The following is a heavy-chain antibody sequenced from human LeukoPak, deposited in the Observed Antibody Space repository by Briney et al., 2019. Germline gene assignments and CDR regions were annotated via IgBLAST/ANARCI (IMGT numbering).Heavy chain of an antibody. CDR3: ARDAPNNGGNSGLVDY. Sequence: GGSLRLSCAASGFTFSSYSMNWVRQAPGKGLEWVSYISSSSSTIYYADSVKGRFTISRDNAKNSLYLQMNTLRVEDTAVYYCARDAPNNGGNSGLVDYWGQGTLVTVSS. J-gene: IGHJ4*02. CDR1: GFTFSSYS. V-gene: IGHV3-48*04. CDR2: ISSSSSTI. D-gene: IGHD4-23*01.